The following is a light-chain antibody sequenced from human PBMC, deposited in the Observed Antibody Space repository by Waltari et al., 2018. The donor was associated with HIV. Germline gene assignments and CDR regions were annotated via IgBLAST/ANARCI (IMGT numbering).Light chain of an antibody. Sequence: QSALTQPASVSGSPGQSITISCTGTSSDVGGYQYVSWYQQHPGKAPKLMIFDVSKRPSWVSNRFSGSKSGNTASLTISGLQAEDEAHYFCSSYTSTTTLVVFGGGTKLTVL. CDR3: SSYTSTTTLVV. CDR1: SSDVGGYQY. CDR2: DVS. J-gene: IGLJ3*02. V-gene: IGLV2-14*03.